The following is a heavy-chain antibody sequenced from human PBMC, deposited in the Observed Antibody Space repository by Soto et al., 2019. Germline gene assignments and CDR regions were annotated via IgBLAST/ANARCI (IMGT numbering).Heavy chain of an antibody. CDR1: GLTFIAYA. Sequence: PGGSLRLSCAASGLTFIAYAMSWVRQAPGKGLEWVSTISDNGGNTYYADSVKGRFTISRDNSKNTLYLQMNSLRAEDTAVYYCAKDRNDFWSGSYYLDYWGQGTLVTVSS. CDR2: ISDNGGNT. V-gene: IGHV3-23*01. D-gene: IGHD3-3*01. CDR3: AKDRNDFWSGSYYLDY. J-gene: IGHJ4*02.